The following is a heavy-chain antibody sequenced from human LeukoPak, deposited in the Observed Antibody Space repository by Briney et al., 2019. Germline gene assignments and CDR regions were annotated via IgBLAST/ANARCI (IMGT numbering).Heavy chain of an antibody. CDR1: GFTFSSYS. CDR2: ISSSSSYI. CDR3: ARETISSGYTSLFDY. Sequence: GGSLRLSCAASGFTFSSYSMNWVRQAPGKGLEWVLSISSSSSYIYYADSVKGRFTISRDNAKNSLYLQMNSLRAEDTAVYYRARETISSGYTSLFDYWGQGTLVTVSS. V-gene: IGHV3-21*01. J-gene: IGHJ4*02. D-gene: IGHD3-22*01.